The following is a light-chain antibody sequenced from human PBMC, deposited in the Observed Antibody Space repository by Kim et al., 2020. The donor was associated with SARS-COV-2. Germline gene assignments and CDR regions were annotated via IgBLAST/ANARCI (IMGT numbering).Light chain of an antibody. V-gene: IGKV1-39*01. J-gene: IGKJ2*01. CDR1: QNINYY. CDR2: AAS. Sequence: DIQMTQSPSSLSASVGDRVTITCRASQNINYYLNWYQQKPGKAPKLLIYAASRMQGGVPSRFSGGGSGTDFTLTISNLQREDFATYYCQQSYTTVYTFGQGTKLEL. CDR3: QQSYTTVYT.